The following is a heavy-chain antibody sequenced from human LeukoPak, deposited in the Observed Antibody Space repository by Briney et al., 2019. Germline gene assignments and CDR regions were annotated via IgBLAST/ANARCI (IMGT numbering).Heavy chain of an antibody. V-gene: IGHV4-59*04. J-gene: IGHJ4*02. CDR3: AGSSTSYDY. Sequence: PSETLSPTCTVSGGSISSYYWSWIRQPPGKGLEWIGSIYHSGSTYYNPSLKSRVTISVDTSKNQFSLKLSSVTAADTAVYYCAGSSTSYDYWGQGTLVTVSS. CDR1: GGSISSYY. CDR2: IYHSGST. D-gene: IGHD2-2*01.